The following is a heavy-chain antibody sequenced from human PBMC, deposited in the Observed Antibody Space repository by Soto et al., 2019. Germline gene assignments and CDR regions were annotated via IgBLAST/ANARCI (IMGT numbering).Heavy chain of an antibody. CDR3: AREHPVTDTIPLLVD. J-gene: IGHJ4*02. V-gene: IGHV4-31*03. CDR2: IYYSGST. D-gene: IGHD3-9*01. CDR1: GGSISSGGYY. Sequence: SETLSLTCTVSGGSISSGGYYWSWIRQHPGKGLEWIGYIYYSGSTYYNPSLKSRVTISVDTSKNQFSLKLSSVTAADTAVYYCAREHPVTDTIPLLVDWGQGTLVTVSS.